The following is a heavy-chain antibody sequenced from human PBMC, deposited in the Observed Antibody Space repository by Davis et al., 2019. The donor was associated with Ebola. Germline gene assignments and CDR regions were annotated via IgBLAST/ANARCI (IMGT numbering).Heavy chain of an antibody. J-gene: IGHJ4*02. Sequence: AASVKVSCKASGYTFTSYDINWVRQATGQGPEWMRWMNPNSGNTGYAQKFQGRVTMTRNTSISTAYMELSSLRSEDTAVYYCARVRVTTERWLQSLGYWGQGTLVTVSS. V-gene: IGHV1-8*01. CDR3: ARVRVTTERWLQSLGY. D-gene: IGHD5-24*01. CDR1: GYTFTSYD. CDR2: MNPNSGNT.